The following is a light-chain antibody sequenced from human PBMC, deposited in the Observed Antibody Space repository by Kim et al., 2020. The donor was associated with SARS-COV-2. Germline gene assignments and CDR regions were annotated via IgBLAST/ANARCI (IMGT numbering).Light chain of an antibody. CDR1: QSFSDTH. J-gene: IGKJ1*01. V-gene: IGKV3-20*01. CDR2: GAS. CDR3: QQFSTSPEWT. Sequence: ELVLTQSPGTLSLSPGERATLSCRASQSFSDTHLAWYQQRPGQSPRLLIYGASSRATGIPDRFSGSGSGTDFALTISGLEPEDSAVYYCQQFSTSPEWTFGPGTKVDIK.